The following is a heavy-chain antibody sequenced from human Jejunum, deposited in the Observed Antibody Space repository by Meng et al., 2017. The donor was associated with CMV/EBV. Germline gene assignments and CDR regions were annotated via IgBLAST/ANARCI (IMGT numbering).Heavy chain of an antibody. CDR1: EYTFTDYS. V-gene: IGHV1-2*02. CDR2: INPQTGDT. CDR3: AEDAGSFLDYYFDY. D-gene: IGHD1-26*01. J-gene: IGHJ4*02. Sequence: ASEYTFTDYSLRWVRQAPGQGLGWMGWINPQTGDTNYAPKFQGRVTMTRDMSINTVYMEVTRLRSDDTAVYYCAEDAGSFLDYYFDYWGQGTLVTRLL.